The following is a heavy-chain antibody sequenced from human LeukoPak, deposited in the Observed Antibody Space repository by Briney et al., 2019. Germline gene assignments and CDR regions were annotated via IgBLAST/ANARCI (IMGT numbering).Heavy chain of an antibody. CDR1: GFTFSSYG. D-gene: IGHD5-18*01. Sequence: PGGSLRLSCAASGFTFSSYGMSWVRQAPGNGLEWVSGINWNGGRTEYKDAVKGRFTISRDNAKNSLYLQMNSLRVEGTALYYCARDLGHSYGYHPYNWFDPWGQGTLVTVPS. J-gene: IGHJ5*02. CDR2: INWNGGRT. CDR3: ARDLGHSYGYHPYNWFDP. V-gene: IGHV3-20*04.